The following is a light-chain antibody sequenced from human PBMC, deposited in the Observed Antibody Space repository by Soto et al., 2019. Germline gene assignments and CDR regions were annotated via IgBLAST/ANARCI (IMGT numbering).Light chain of an antibody. V-gene: IGLV2-23*02. CDR2: EVT. CDR1: SSDVGSYNL. Sequence: QSVLTQPASVSGSPGQSITISCTGTSSDVGSYNLVSWYQQHPGKAPKLMIYEVTKRPSGVSNRFSGSKSGNTASLTISGLQSEDDFFFYCCSYAGSSISFSAFGTGT. J-gene: IGLJ1*01. CDR3: CSYAGSSISFSA.